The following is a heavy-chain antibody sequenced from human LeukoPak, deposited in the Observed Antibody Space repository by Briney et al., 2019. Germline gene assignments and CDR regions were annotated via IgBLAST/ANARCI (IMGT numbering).Heavy chain of an antibody. Sequence: GGSLRLSCAASGFTFSSYAMSWVRQAPGKGLEVVSSISSSSSYIYYADSVKGRFTISRDNAKNSLYLQMNSLRAEDTAVYYCARADSSSWYDNWFDPWGQGTLVTVSS. CDR3: ARADSSSWYDNWFDP. J-gene: IGHJ5*02. D-gene: IGHD6-13*01. CDR1: GFTFSSYA. V-gene: IGHV3-21*01. CDR2: ISSSSSYI.